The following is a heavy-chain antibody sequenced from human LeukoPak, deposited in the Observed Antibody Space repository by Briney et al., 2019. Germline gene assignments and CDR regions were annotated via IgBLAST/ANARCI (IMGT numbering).Heavy chain of an antibody. V-gene: IGHV3-30-3*01. CDR3: ARDTSWDYYGSGSYLGDY. CDR1: GFTFSSYA. D-gene: IGHD3-10*01. J-gene: IGHJ4*02. Sequence: PGGSLRLSCAASGFTFSSYAMHWVRQAPGKGLEWVAVISYDGSNKYYADSVKGRFTISRDNSKNTLYLQRNSLRAEDTAVYYCARDTSWDYYGSGSYLGDYWGQGTLVTVSS. CDR2: ISYDGSNK.